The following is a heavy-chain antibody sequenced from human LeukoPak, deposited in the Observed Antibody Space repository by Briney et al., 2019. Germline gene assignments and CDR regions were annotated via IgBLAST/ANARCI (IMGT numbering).Heavy chain of an antibody. D-gene: IGHD3-3*01. J-gene: IGHJ4*02. CDR3: AKEGGYDFWSGYYTGRWGRGPDY. CDR1: GFTFSSYG. CDR2: IWYDGSNK. V-gene: IGHV3-30*02. Sequence: PGGSLRLSCAASGFTFSSYGMHWVRQAPGKGLEWVAFIWYDGSNKYYADSVKGRFTISRDNSKNTLYLQMNSLRAEDTAVYYCAKEGGYDFWSGYYTGRWGRGPDYWGQGTLVTVSS.